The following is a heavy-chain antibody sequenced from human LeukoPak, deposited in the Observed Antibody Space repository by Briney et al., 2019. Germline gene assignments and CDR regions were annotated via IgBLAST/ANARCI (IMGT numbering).Heavy chain of an antibody. J-gene: IGHJ5*02. CDR1: GFTFSSYA. D-gene: IGHD6-6*01. CDR2: ISGSGGST. V-gene: IGHV3-23*01. Sequence: GGSLRLSCAASGFTFSSYAMSWVRQAPGKGLEWVSAISGSGGSTYYADSVKGRFTISRDNSKNTLYLQMNSLRAEDAAVYYCAKDSDIAARPNWFDPWGQGTLVTVSS. CDR3: AKDSDIAARPNWFDP.